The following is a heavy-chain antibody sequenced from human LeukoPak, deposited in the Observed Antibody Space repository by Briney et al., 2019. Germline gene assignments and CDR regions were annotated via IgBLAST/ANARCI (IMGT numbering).Heavy chain of an antibody. CDR1: GYTFTGYY. V-gene: IGHV1-2*02. D-gene: IGHD2-21*02. CDR3: ASITAGSSWFDP. Sequence: ASVMVSCKASGYTFTGYYIHWVRQAPGQGLEWMGWISPDSGATNYVQKFQGRVTMTRDTSISTAYVELSRLRSDDTAVYFCASITAGSSWFDPWGQGSLVIVSS. CDR2: ISPDSGAT. J-gene: IGHJ5*02.